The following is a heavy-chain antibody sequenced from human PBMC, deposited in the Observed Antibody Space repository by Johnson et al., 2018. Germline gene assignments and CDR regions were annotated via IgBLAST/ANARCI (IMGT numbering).Heavy chain of an antibody. Sequence: VQLVESGGGVVRXGGSLRLSCAASGFIFDNYGMSWVRQAPGKGLEWVSGINWNGGSTGYSDSVRGRFTISRDNAKNSLYLQMNSGRAEDTAFYYCARVITSRINLWLIDAFDIWGQGTMVIVSS. CDR3: ARVITSRINLWLIDAFDI. CDR1: GFIFDNYG. CDR2: INWNGGST. J-gene: IGHJ3*02. D-gene: IGHD3-16*01. V-gene: IGHV3-20*04.